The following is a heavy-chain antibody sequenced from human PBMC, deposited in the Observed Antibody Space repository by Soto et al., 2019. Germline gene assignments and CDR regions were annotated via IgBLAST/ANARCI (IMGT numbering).Heavy chain of an antibody. V-gene: IGHV1-69*12. J-gene: IGHJ5*02. D-gene: IGHD2-15*01. CDR2: IIPIFGTA. Sequence: QVQLVQSGAEVKKPGSSVKVSCKASGGTFSSYAISWVRQAPGQGLEWMGGIIPIFGTANYAQKFQGRVTITADESTSTAYMELSSLSSEDPAVYYCARVRAIVVVVAATGWFDPWGQGTVVTVSS. CDR3: ARVRAIVVVVAATGWFDP. CDR1: GGTFSSYA.